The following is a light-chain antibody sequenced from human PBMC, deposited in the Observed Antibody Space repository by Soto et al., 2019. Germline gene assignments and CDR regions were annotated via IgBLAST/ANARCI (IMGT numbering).Light chain of an antibody. J-gene: IGKJ4*01. CDR2: DAS. Sequence: DIQMTQSPSSLSASVGDRITITCQASQDINKYLNWYQQKLGKAPKLLIYDASNLQRGVPSRFSGSGSGTHFSVSISSLQPEEIATYYCQQSENGPLTFGGGTKVEIK. CDR3: QQSENGPLT. CDR1: QDINKY. V-gene: IGKV1-33*01.